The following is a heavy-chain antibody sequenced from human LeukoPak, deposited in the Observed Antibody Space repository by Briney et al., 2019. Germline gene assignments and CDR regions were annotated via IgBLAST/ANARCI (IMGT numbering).Heavy chain of an antibody. Sequence: PSETLSLTCAVYGGSFSGYYWSWIRRPPGKGLEWIGEINHSGSTNYNPSLKSRVTISVDTSKNQFSLKLSSVTAADTAVYYCARGVRSSSTGSHWFDPWGQGTLVTVSS. CDR1: GGSFSGYY. V-gene: IGHV4-34*01. D-gene: IGHD6-6*01. CDR3: ARGVRSSSTGSHWFDP. J-gene: IGHJ5*02. CDR2: INHSGST.